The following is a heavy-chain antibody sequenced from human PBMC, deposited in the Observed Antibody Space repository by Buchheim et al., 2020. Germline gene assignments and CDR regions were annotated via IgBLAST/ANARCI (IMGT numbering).Heavy chain of an antibody. D-gene: IGHD6-25*01. CDR2: ISDSGGSI. CDR1: GFTFSSHA. J-gene: IGHJ6*02. Sequence: EVQLLESGGGLVQPGGSLRLSCAASGFTFSSHAMSWVRQAPGKGLEWVSGISDSGGSINYADSVKGRVTISRDNSKITLYLQMNSLRAEDTAVYYCAKWSAATGGYYYGMDVWDQGTT. CDR3: AKWSAATGGYYYGMDV. V-gene: IGHV3-23*01.